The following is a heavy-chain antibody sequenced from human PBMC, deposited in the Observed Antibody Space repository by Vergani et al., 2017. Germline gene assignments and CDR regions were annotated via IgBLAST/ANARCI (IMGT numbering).Heavy chain of an antibody. D-gene: IGHD3-22*01. CDR3: TTLEAGSSGYYYSLFDY. CDR1: GFTFSNAW. J-gene: IGHJ4*02. CDR2: IKSKTDGGTT. Sequence: EVQLVESGGGLVQPGGSLRLSCAASGFTFSNAWMSWVRQAPGKGLEWVGRIKSKTDGGTTDYAAPVKGRFTISRDDSKNTLYLQMNSLKTEDTAVYYCTTLEAGSSGYYYSLFDYWGQGTLVTVSS. V-gene: IGHV3-15*01.